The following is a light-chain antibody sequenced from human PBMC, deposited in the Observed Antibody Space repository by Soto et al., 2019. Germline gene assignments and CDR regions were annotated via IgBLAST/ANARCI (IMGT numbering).Light chain of an antibody. J-gene: IGKJ3*01. CDR2: AAS. CDR1: QGIRSD. CDR3: QQSYSTPGIT. V-gene: IGKV1-6*01. Sequence: AIHMTQSPSSLSTSVGDRVTITCRASQGIRSDVAWYQQKPGKAPKLLIYAASSLQSGVPSRFSGSGSGTDFTLTISSLQPEDFATYYCQQSYSTPGITFGPGTKVDIK.